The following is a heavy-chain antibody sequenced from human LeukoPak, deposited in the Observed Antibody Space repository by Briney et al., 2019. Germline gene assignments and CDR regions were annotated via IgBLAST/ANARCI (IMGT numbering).Heavy chain of an antibody. D-gene: IGHD3-10*01. Sequence: SVKVSCKASGGTFSSYAISWVRQAPGQGLEWMGGIIPIFGTANYAQKFQGRVTITADESTSTAYMELSSLRSEDTAVYYCASRSLMVRGVIITAWYFDYWGQGTLVTVSS. V-gene: IGHV1-69*13. CDR2: IIPIFGTA. CDR3: ASRSLMVRGVIITAWYFDY. CDR1: GGTFSSYA. J-gene: IGHJ4*02.